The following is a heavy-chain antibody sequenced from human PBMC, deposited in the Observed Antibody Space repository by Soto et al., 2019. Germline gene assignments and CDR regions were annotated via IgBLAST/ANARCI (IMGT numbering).Heavy chain of an antibody. D-gene: IGHD5-18*01. CDR3: ARGEIQLWMTNYYYYYGMDV. CDR2: IYYSGST. CDR1: GGSISSSSYY. Sequence: SSETLSLTCTVSGGSISSSSYYWGWIRQPPGKGLEWIGSIYYSGSTYYNPSPKRRVTISVDTSKNQFSLKLSSVTAADTAVYYCARGEIQLWMTNYYYYYGMDVWGQGTTVTVPS. J-gene: IGHJ6*02. V-gene: IGHV4-39*01.